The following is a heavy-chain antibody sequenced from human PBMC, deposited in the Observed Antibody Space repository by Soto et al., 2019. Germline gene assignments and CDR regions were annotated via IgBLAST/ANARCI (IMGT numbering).Heavy chain of an antibody. CDR3: ADGGVYSSSSDAFDI. V-gene: IGHV4-39*01. CDR1: GGSISSSSYY. J-gene: IGHJ3*02. D-gene: IGHD6-6*01. CDR2: IYYSGST. Sequence: SETLSLTCTVSGGSISSSSYYWGWIRQPPGKGLEWIGSIYYSGSTYYNPSLKSRVTISVDTSKNQFSLKLSSVTAADTAVYYCADGGVYSSSSDAFDIWGQGTMVTVSS.